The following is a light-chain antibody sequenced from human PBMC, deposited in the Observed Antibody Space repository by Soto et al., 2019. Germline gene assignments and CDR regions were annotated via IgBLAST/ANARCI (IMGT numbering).Light chain of an antibody. Sequence: EIVMTQSPATLSVSPGERVTLSCRASQSISRNLGWYQQRPGQAPRLLIYGASTRATGIPPMFSGSGSGTEFTLTISSLQSEDIAIYYCQQYNSWTSITFGQGTRLEIK. CDR3: QQYNSWTSIT. J-gene: IGKJ5*01. CDR2: GAS. CDR1: QSISRN. V-gene: IGKV3-15*01.